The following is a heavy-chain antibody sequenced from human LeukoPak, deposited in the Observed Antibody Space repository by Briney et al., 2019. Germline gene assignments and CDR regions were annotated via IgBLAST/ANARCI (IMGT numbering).Heavy chain of an antibody. V-gene: IGHV4-59*01. Sequence: SETLSLTCTVSGGSISSYYWSWIRQPPGKGLEWLGYIYYSGSTNYNPSFKSRVTISVDTSKNQFSLKLSSVTAADTAVYYCARDQGVAAGAFDIWGQGTMVTVSS. J-gene: IGHJ3*02. D-gene: IGHD6-13*01. CDR2: IYYSGST. CDR1: GGSISSYY. CDR3: ARDQGVAAGAFDI.